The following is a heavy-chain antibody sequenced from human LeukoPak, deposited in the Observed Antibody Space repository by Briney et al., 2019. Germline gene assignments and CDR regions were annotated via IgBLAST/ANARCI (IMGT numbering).Heavy chain of an antibody. V-gene: IGHV3-48*03. Sequence: GGSLRLSCAASGFTFSDYEINWVRQAPGKGLEWVSCISTSRSTTYYADSVKGRFTISRDNAKNSLFLQMNTLTVEDTAVYYCARGALHVFDYWGQGTPVTVSS. CDR2: ISTSRSTT. CDR1: GFTFSDYE. J-gene: IGHJ4*02. CDR3: ARGALHVFDY. D-gene: IGHD3-16*01.